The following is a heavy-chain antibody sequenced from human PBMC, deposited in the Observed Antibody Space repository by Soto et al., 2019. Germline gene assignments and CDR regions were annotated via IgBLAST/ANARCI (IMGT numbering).Heavy chain of an antibody. V-gene: IGHV5-51*01. CDR1: GYSFTSYW. CDR2: VYPGDSDT. CDR3: ARHRPYYYYGMDV. Sequence: KICCKCSGYSFTSYWIGWVRQMPGKGLEWMGIVYPGDSDTRYSPSFQGQVTISADKSISTAYLQWSSLKASDTAMYYCARHRPYYYYGMDVWGQGTTVTVSS. J-gene: IGHJ6*02.